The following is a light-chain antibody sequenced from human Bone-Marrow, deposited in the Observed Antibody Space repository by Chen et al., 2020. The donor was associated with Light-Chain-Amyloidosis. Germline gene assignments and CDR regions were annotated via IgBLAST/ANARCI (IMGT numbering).Light chain of an antibody. V-gene: IGLV3-25*03. J-gene: IGLJ2*01. Sequence: SYELTQPPSVSVSPGQTARITCSGDDLPTKYAYWYQQKPGQAPVLVIHRDTERPSGISDRFSGSRSGTTATLTISGVKAEDEADYHCQSADSSGTDEVIFGGGTKLTVL. CDR2: RDT. CDR1: DLPTKY. CDR3: QSADSSGTDEVI.